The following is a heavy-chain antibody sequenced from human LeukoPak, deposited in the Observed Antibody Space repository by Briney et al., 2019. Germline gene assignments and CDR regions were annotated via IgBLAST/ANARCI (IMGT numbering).Heavy chain of an antibody. CDR3: ARPGGSTSQVYYFDY. D-gene: IGHD2-2*01. J-gene: IGHJ4*02. CDR1: GYSFTSYW. Sequence: GESLQISCKGSGYSFTSYWIAWVRQMPGKGLEWMGIIYPGDSDTRYSPSFQGQVTISADKSISTAYLQWSSLKASDTAMYYCARPGGSTSQVYYFDYWGQGTLVTVSS. CDR2: IYPGDSDT. V-gene: IGHV5-51*01.